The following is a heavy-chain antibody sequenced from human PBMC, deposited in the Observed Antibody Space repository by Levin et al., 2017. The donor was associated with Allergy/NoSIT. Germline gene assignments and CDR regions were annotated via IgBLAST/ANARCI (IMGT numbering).Heavy chain of an antibody. Sequence: GGSLRLSCAASGLTVSSNYMSWVRQAPGKGLEWVSVIYNGGSTYYADSVKGRFTISRDNSKNTLYLQMNSLRAEDTAVYYCARDWGELVGPMLYWGQGTLVTVSS. CDR3: ARDWGELVGPMLY. V-gene: IGHV3-53*01. CDR2: IYNGGST. J-gene: IGHJ4*02. D-gene: IGHD3-16*01. CDR1: GLTVSSNY.